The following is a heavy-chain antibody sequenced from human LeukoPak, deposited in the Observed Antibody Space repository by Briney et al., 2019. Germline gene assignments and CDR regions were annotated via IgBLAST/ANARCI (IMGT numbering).Heavy chain of an antibody. CDR1: GGSFIGYY. J-gene: IGHJ3*02. Sequence: SETLSLTCAVYGGSFIGYYWSWIRQSPGKGLEWIGEINHSGSTNYNASLKSRVTISADTSKNHFSLKVTSVTSADTALYYCARGRWGGNAFDIWGQGTMVTVSS. D-gene: IGHD3-10*01. CDR3: ARGRWGGNAFDI. CDR2: INHSGST. V-gene: IGHV4-34*01.